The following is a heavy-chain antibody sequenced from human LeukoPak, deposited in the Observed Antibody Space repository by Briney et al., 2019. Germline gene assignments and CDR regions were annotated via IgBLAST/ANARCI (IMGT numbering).Heavy chain of an antibody. D-gene: IGHD6-19*01. V-gene: IGHV4-59*01. J-gene: IGHJ4*02. Sequence: SETLSFTCTVSGGSISSYYWSWIRQPPGKGLEWIGYIYYSGSTNYNPSLKSRVTISVDTSKNQFSLKLSSVTAADTAVYYCAIHSSGLLYYFDYWGQGTLVTVSS. CDR3: AIHSSGLLYYFDY. CDR1: GGSISSYY. CDR2: IYYSGST.